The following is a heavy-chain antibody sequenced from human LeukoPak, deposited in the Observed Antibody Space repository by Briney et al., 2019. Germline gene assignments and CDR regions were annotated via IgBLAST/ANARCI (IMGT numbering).Heavy chain of an antibody. D-gene: IGHD3-10*01. CDR3: ASLLWFGELLDF. Sequence: GGSLRLSCAASGFTFSSYEMNWVRQAPGKGLEWVSYISSSGSTIYYADSVKGRFTIPRDNAKNSLYLQMNSLRAEDTAVYYCASLLWFGELLDFWGQGTLVTVSS. CDR2: ISSSGSTI. V-gene: IGHV3-48*03. J-gene: IGHJ4*02. CDR1: GFTFSSYE.